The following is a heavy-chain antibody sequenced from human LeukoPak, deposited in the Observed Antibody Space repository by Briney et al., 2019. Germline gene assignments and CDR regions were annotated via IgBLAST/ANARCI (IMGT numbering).Heavy chain of an antibody. Sequence: GGSLRLSCAASGFTFSSYNMNWVRQAPGKGLEWVSSISSTSSYIYYADSVKGRFTISRDTAKRSLYLQMNSLRAEDTAVYYCARGPMPRGYAYWGQGTLVTVSS. CDR3: ARGPMPRGYAY. V-gene: IGHV3-21*04. J-gene: IGHJ4*02. CDR2: ISSTSSYI. D-gene: IGHD3-10*01. CDR1: GFTFSSYN.